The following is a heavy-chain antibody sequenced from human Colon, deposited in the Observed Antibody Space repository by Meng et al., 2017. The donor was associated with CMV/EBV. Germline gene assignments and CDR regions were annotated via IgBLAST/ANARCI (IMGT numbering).Heavy chain of an antibody. D-gene: IGHD2-2*01. V-gene: IGHV3-11*01. CDR1: GFTFSDYY. CDR2: ISSSGSTI. CDR3: ARGRRYCSSTSCKIYYYGMDV. Sequence: GESLKISCAASGFTFSDYYMSWIRQAPGKGLEWVSYISSSGSTIYYADSVKGRFTISRDNAKNSLYLQMNSLRAEDTAVYYCARGRRYCSSTSCKIYYYGMDVWGQGTTVTVSS. J-gene: IGHJ6*02.